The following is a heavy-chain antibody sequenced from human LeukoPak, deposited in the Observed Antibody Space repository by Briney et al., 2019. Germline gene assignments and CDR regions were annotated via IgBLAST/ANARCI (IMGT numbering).Heavy chain of an antibody. D-gene: IGHD4/OR15-4a*01. CDR1: GVFFSGYY. CDR3: ARGPNYQALYNSSYFMNV. V-gene: IGHV4-34*01. J-gene: IGHJ6*03. Sequence: SDTLSLTCAVYGVFFSGYYWTWVRQPPGKGLEWIGEINHIGSTNYYPSLKNRVTISLDTSKNQFSVSLTSVTAADTTVYFCARGPNYQALYNSSYFMNVWGKGTPVTVSS. CDR2: INHIGST.